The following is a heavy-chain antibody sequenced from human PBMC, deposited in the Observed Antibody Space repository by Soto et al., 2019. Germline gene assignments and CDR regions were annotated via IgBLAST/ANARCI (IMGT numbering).Heavy chain of an antibody. D-gene: IGHD2-2*01. CDR3: ARRSSRAPAAMPYYYYYMDV. Sequence: PSETLSLTCTVSGGSISSYDWSWIRQPPGKGLEWIGYIYYSGSTNYNPSLKSRVTISVDTSKNQFSLKLSSVTAADTAVYYCARRSSRAPAAMPYYYYYMDVWGKGNTVTVSS. CDR1: GGSISSYD. V-gene: IGHV4-59*01. J-gene: IGHJ6*03. CDR2: IYYSGST.